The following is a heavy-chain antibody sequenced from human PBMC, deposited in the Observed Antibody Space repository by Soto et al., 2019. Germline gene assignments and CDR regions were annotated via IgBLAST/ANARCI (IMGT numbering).Heavy chain of an antibody. J-gene: IGHJ5*02. CDR2: ISGSGGST. Sequence: HPGGSLRLSCAASGFTFSSYAMSWVRQAPGKGLEWVSAISGSGGSTYYADSVKGRFTISRDNSKNTLYLQMNSLRAEDTAVYYCAKDPPHCGDCLNWFDPWGEGTLLTVCS. CDR1: GFTFSSYA. CDR3: AKDPPHCGDCLNWFDP. D-gene: IGHD2-21*02. V-gene: IGHV3-23*01.